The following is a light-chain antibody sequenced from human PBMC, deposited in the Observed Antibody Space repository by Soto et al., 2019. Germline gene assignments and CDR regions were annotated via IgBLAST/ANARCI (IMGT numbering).Light chain of an antibody. CDR2: GAS. J-gene: IGKJ2*01. V-gene: IGKV3-20*01. Sequence: EIVLTQSPGTLSLSPGERATLSCRASQSVSSSYLAGYQQKPGQAPRLLIYGASSRATGIPDRFSGSGSGTDFTLTISRLEPEDLAVYYCQQYGSSPYTFGQGTKLEIK. CDR3: QQYGSSPYT. CDR1: QSVSSSY.